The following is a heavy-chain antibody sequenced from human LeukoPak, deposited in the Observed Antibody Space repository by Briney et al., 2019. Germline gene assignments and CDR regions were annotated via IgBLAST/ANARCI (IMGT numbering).Heavy chain of an antibody. V-gene: IGHV3-74*01. Sequence: GGSLRLSCAASGFTFSSYWVHWVRHAPGKGLVWVSPINSDGSSTSYADSVEGRFTISRDNAKNTLSLQMNSLRAEDTAVYYCARVGGSNAFDIWGQGTMVIVSS. CDR1: GFTFSSYW. CDR3: ARVGGSNAFDI. CDR2: INSDGSST. D-gene: IGHD1-26*01. J-gene: IGHJ3*02.